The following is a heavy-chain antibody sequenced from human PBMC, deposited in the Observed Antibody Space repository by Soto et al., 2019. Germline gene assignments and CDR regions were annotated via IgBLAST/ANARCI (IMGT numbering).Heavy chain of an antibody. J-gene: IGHJ4*02. Sequence: SETLSLTCAVYGAPFSGYYWTWIRQPPGKGLEWIGEINHTGSTKYNPSLKSRVTISLDTPKNQFSLSLRSVTAADTAVYYCARGREIFGAVTPFEYWGQGTQVTVSS. D-gene: IGHD3-3*01. CDR3: ARGREIFGAVTPFEY. CDR2: INHTGST. V-gene: IGHV4-34*01. CDR1: GAPFSGYY.